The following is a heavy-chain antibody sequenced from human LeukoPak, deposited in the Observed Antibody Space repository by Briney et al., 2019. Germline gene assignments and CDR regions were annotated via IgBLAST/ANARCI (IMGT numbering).Heavy chain of an antibody. V-gene: IGHV3-30*02. Sequence: PGGSLRLSCAASGFTFSSYGMHWVRQAPGKGLEWVAFIRYDGRNIYYADSVKGRFTISRDNSKNTLYLQMNSLRAEDTAVYYCAKDSDTLLRFLEWPEYFQHWGQGTLVTVSS. CDR1: GFTFSSYG. CDR2: IRYDGRNI. J-gene: IGHJ1*01. CDR3: AKDSDTLLRFLEWPEYFQH. D-gene: IGHD3-3*01.